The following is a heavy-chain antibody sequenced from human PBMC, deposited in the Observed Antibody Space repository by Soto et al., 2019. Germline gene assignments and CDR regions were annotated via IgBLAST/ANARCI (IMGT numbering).Heavy chain of an antibody. D-gene: IGHD3-22*01. CDR1: GGCFSGYY. J-gene: IGHJ4*02. CDR3: ARGPEYSYGGSGFLDY. V-gene: IGHV4-34*01. CDR2: INHGGST. Sequence: SETLSLTCAVYGGCFSGYYWSWILRRPGKGLEWIGEINHGGSTSYNPSLKSRVTISLDTSKNQFSLNLSSVTAADTSVYYCARGPEYSYGGSGFLDYWGQGALVTVSS.